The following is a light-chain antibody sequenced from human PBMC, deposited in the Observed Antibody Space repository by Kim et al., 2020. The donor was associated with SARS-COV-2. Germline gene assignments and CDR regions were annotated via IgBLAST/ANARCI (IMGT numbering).Light chain of an antibody. CDR3: SAWDSSLSDWV. V-gene: IGLV10-54*01. CDR2: RNN. J-gene: IGLJ3*02. CDR1: SNNVGNQG. Sequence: RQTATLTCTGNSNNVGNQGAAWLQQHQGHPPNLLSYRNNKRPSGISERLSASRSGNTASLTITGLQPEDEADYYCSAWDSSLSDWVFGGGTQLTVL.